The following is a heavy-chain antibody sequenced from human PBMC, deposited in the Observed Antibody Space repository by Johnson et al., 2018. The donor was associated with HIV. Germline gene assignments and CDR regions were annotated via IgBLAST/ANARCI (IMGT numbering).Heavy chain of an antibody. Sequence: VQLVESGGGLVKPGGSLRLSCGASGFTFSSYWMSWVRQAPGKGLEWVANIKQDGSEKYYVDSVKGRFTISRDNAKNSLYLQMNSLRAEDTAVYYCARDSEGIAAAGRARDAFDIWGQGTMVTVSS. CDR1: GFTFSSYW. D-gene: IGHD6-13*01. CDR3: ARDSEGIAAAGRARDAFDI. J-gene: IGHJ3*02. CDR2: IKQDGSEK. V-gene: IGHV3-7*01.